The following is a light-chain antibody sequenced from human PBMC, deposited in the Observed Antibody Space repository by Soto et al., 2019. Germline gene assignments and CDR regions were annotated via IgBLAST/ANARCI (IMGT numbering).Light chain of an antibody. Sequence: DIVMTQSPLSLPVTPGEPASISCRSSQSLLHSNGYNYLDWYLQKPGQSPQLLIYLGSNRASGVPDRFRCSGSGTDFTLKISRVEAEDVGVYYCMQALQTPMYSFGQGTKLEIK. CDR2: LGS. J-gene: IGKJ2*01. CDR1: QSLLHSNGYNY. V-gene: IGKV2-28*01. CDR3: MQALQTPMYS.